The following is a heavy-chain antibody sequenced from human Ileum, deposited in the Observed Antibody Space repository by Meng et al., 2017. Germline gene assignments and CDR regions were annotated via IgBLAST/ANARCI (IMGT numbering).Heavy chain of an antibody. J-gene: IGHJ4*02. CDR2: IESETRGLTT. CDR1: GFSLSNAW. CDR3: TTEGLRCHNN. Sequence: EVQLVESGGGLVKPGGSLRLSCVASGFSLSNAWLSWVRQVPGKGLEWVGRIESETRGLTTYYAAPVKGRFSISRDDSKNALYLQMSSLKTEDSAIYYCTTEGLRCHNNWGQGTLVTVSS. D-gene: IGHD4-17*01. V-gene: IGHV3-15*04.